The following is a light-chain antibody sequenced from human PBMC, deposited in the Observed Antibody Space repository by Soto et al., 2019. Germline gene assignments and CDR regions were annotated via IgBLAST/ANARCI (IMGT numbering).Light chain of an antibody. J-gene: IGLJ1*01. CDR3: AAWDDSLNGYV. V-gene: IGLV1-44*01. CDR1: SSNIGSNT. Sequence: QPVLPQPPSASGTPGQRVTISCSGSSSNIGSNTVSWYQQLPGTAPKLLIYSTNQRPSGVPDRFSGSKSGTSASLAISGLQSEDEADYHCAAWDDSLNGYVFGTGTKVTVL. CDR2: STN.